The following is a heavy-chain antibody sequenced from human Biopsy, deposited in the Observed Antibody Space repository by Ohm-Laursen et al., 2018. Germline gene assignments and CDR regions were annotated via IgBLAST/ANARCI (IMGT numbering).Heavy chain of an antibody. CDR3: IKDITPGGGDV. V-gene: IGHV3-9*01. CDR2: IILNSDRL. CDR1: GFNVHKYG. J-gene: IGHJ6*02. D-gene: IGHD3-16*01. Sequence: SLRLSCAASGFNVHKYGIHWVRQAQGKGLEWVSGIILNSDRLSYADSVRGRFTISGDNAKNSVYLQMNSLRPEDTALYYCIKDITPGGGDVWGQGTTVTVSS.